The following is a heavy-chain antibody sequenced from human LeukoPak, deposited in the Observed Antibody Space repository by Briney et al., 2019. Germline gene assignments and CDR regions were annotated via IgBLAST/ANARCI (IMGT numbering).Heavy chain of an antibody. V-gene: IGHV1-2*02. J-gene: IGHJ4*02. CDR2: INPNSGGT. D-gene: IGHD6-19*01. CDR1: GGTFSSYA. CDR3: ARFSYSSGWYLIDC. Sequence: ASVKVSCKASGGTFSSYAISWVRQAPGQGLEWMGWINPNSGGTNYAQKFQGRVTMTRDTSISTAYMELSRLRSDDTAVYYCARFSYSSGWYLIDCWGQGTLVTVSS.